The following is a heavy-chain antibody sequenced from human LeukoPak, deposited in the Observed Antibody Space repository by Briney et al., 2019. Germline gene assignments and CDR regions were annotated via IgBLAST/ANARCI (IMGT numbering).Heavy chain of an antibody. CDR3: ARHKYQLLDY. J-gene: IGHJ4*02. D-gene: IGHD2-2*01. V-gene: IGHV4-39*01. CDR2: IYYSGST. CDR1: GGSFSSYY. Sequence: SETLSLTCAVYGGSFSSYYWGWIRQPPGKGLEWIGSIYYSGSTYYNPSLKSRVTISVDTSKNQFSLKLSSVTAADTAVYYCARHKYQLLDYWGQGTLVTVSS.